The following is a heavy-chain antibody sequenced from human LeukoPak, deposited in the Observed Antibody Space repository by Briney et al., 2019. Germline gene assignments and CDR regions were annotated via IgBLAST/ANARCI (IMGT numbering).Heavy chain of an antibody. V-gene: IGHV3-23*01. D-gene: IGHD1-26*01. CDR3: AKDHGVSYSGSYHY. CDR2: ISGSGGST. Sequence: PGGSLRLSCAASGFTFSTYAMSWVRQAPGKGLEWVSAISGSGGSTYYADSVRGRFTISRDNSKNTLYLQMNSLRAEDTAVYYCAKDHGVSYSGSYHYWGQGTLVTVSS. J-gene: IGHJ4*02. CDR1: GFTFSTYA.